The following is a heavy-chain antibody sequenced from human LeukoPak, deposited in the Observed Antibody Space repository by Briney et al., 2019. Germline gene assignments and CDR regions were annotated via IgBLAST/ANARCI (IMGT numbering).Heavy chain of an antibody. V-gene: IGHV3-64*02. J-gene: IGHJ3*02. D-gene: IGHD4-17*01. CDR2: ISSNGVST. CDR1: GFTFSSYA. CDR3: AKLRDYGDYVDAFDI. Sequence: TGGSLRLSCAASGFTFSSYAMHWVRQAPGKGLQHVSSISSNGVSTYYADSVKGRFTISRDNSKNTLLLQMGSLRAEDTAVYYCAKLRDYGDYVDAFDIWGQGTMVTVSS.